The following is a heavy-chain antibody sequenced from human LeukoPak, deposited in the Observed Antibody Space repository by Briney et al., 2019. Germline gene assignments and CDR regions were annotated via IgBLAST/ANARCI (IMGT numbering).Heavy chain of an antibody. CDR2: IIPIFGTA. V-gene: IGHV1-69*13. D-gene: IGHD6-19*01. Sequence: SVKVSCKASGGTFSSYAISWVRQAPGQGLEWMGGIIPIFGTANYAQKFQGRVTITADESTSTAYMELSSLRSEDTAVYYCARDPRIAVAGTLSDWYFDLWGRGTLVTVSS. J-gene: IGHJ2*01. CDR1: GGTFSSYA. CDR3: ARDPRIAVAGTLSDWYFDL.